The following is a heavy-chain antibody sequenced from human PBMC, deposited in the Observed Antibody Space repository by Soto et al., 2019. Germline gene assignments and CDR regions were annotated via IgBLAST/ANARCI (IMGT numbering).Heavy chain of an antibody. D-gene: IGHD4-17*01. CDR1: GGSISSYY. CDR2: IYYSGST. J-gene: IGHJ4*02. CDR3: ARGRTTTVTTLAYFDY. Sequence: PSETLSLTCTVSGGSISSYYWSWIRQPPGKGLEWFGYIYYSGSTNYNPSLKSRVTISVDTSKNQFSLKLSSVTAADTAVYYCARGRTTTVTTLAYFDYWGQGTLVTVSS. V-gene: IGHV4-59*01.